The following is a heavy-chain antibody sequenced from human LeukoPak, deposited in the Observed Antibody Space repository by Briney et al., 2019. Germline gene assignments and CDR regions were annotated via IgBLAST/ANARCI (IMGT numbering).Heavy chain of an antibody. CDR3: ARAPTTVTTVNWFDP. D-gene: IGHD4-17*01. CDR2: IIPILGIA. CDR1: GGTFSSYA. Sequence: AASVKVSCKASGGTFSSYAISWVRQAPRQGLEWMGRIIPILGIANYAQKFQGRVTITADKSTSTAYMELSSLRSEDTAVYYCARAPTTVTTVNWFDPWGQGTLVTVSS. J-gene: IGHJ5*02. V-gene: IGHV1-69*04.